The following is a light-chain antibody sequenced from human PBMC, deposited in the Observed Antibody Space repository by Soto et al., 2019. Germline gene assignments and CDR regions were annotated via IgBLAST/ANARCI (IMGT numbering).Light chain of an antibody. CDR2: DAS. CDR1: QSVSSD. V-gene: IGKV3-11*01. J-gene: IGKJ2*01. Sequence: EIVLTQSPATLSLSPGESATLSCRASQSVSSDLAWYQQRPGQAPRLLIYDASNRATGIPARFSGSGSGTDFTLTISSLEPEDFAVYYCQQRSSWPVTFGQGTQLEIK. CDR3: QQRSSWPVT.